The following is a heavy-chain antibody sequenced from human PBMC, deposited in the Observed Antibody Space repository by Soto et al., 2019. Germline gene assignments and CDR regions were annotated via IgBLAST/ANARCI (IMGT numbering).Heavy chain of an antibody. Sequence: GGSLRLSCAASGFPFSSYAMSWVRQAPGKGLEWVSAISGSGGSTYYADSVKGRFTISRDNSKNTLYLQMNSLRAEDTAVYYCARERRDGYNYYFDYWGQGTLVTVSS. CDR2: ISGSGGST. D-gene: IGHD5-12*01. V-gene: IGHV3-23*01. CDR3: ARERRDGYNYYFDY. CDR1: GFPFSSYA. J-gene: IGHJ4*02.